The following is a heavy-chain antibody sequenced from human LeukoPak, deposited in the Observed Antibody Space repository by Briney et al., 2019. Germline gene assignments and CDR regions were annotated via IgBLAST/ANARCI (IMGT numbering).Heavy chain of an antibody. D-gene: IGHD3-3*01. CDR1: GGSFSGYY. CDR2: INHSGST. V-gene: IGHV4-34*09. CDR3: ARKFWSSYDNWFDP. J-gene: IGHJ5*02. Sequence: PSETLSLTCAVYGGSFSGYYWSWIRQPPGKGLEWIGEINHSGSTYYNPSLKSRVTISVDTSKNQFSLKLSSVTAADTAVYYCARKFWSSYDNWFDPWGQGTLVTVSS.